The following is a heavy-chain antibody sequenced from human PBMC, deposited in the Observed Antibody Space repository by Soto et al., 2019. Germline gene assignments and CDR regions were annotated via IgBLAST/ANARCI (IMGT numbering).Heavy chain of an antibody. J-gene: IGHJ6*02. D-gene: IGHD1-26*01. V-gene: IGHV3-30*18. CDR3: AKAKYSGSYHYYGMDV. CDR1: GFTFSSYG. Sequence: QVQLVESGGGVVQSGRSLRLSCAASGFTFSSYGMHWVRQAPGKGLEWVAVISYDGSSKYYADSVKGRFTISRDNSKNTLYLQMNSLRAEDTAVHYCAKAKYSGSYHYYGMDVWGQGTTVTVSS. CDR2: ISYDGSSK.